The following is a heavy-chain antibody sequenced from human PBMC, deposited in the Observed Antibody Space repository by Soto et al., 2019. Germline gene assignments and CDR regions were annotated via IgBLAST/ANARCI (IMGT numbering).Heavy chain of an antibody. V-gene: IGHV4-31*03. CDR3: ARSLDYDILTGYYRPPNDAFDI. CDR2: IYYSGST. CDR1: GGSISSGGYY. J-gene: IGHJ3*02. Sequence: SETLSLTCTVSGGSISSGGYYWSWIRQHPGKGLEWIGYIYYSGSTYYNPSLKSRVTISVDTSKNQFSLKLSSVTAADTAVYYCARSLDYDILTGYYRPPNDAFDIWGQGTMVTVSS. D-gene: IGHD3-9*01.